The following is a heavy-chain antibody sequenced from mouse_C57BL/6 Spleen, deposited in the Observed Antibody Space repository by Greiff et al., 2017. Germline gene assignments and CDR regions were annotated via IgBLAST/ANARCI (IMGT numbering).Heavy chain of an antibody. D-gene: IGHD1-2*01. Sequence: EVQLQESGPGLVKPSQSLSLTCSVTGYSITSGYYWNWIRQFPGNKLEWMGYISYDGSNNYNPSLKNRISITRDTSKNQFFLKLNSVTTEDTATYYCASYNYYGLDYWGQGTTLTVSS. CDR2: ISYDGSN. J-gene: IGHJ2*01. CDR3: ASYNYYGLDY. CDR1: GYSITSGYY. V-gene: IGHV3-6*01.